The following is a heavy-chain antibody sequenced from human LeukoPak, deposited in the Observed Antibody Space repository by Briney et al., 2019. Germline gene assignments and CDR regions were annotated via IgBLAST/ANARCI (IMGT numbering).Heavy chain of an antibody. CDR2: IYAGGST. Sequence: GGSLRLSCAASGFTFNNYGLIWVRQAPGKGLEWVSVIYAGGSTFYADSVKGRFAISRDNSKNTLYLQMNSLRPEDTAVYYCARDRSYDSSGYPFDYWGQGTLVTVSS. CDR1: GFTFNNYG. J-gene: IGHJ4*02. D-gene: IGHD3-22*01. CDR3: ARDRSYDSSGYPFDY. V-gene: IGHV3-66*02.